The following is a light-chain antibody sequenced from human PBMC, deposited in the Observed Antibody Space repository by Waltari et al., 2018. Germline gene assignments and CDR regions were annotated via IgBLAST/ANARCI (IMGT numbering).Light chain of an antibody. J-gene: IGLJ3*02. CDR2: EVS. V-gene: IGLV2-14*01. CDR1: SSDVGGYKH. CDR3: SSFTTSYTRL. Sequence: QSALTQPASVSGSPGPSITISSTGTSSDVGGYKHVSWSQQHPGKVPKVSIYEVSNRPSGVSNRFSGSKSGNTASLTISGLQAEDEADYYCSSFTTSYTRLFGGGTKLTVL.